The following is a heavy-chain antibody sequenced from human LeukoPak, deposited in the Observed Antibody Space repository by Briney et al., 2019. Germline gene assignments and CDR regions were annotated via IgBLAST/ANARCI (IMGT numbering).Heavy chain of an antibody. D-gene: IGHD4-11*01. CDR1: GYSNSSGYY. CDR3: ARDNSNTHFDY. J-gene: IGHJ4*02. CDR2: IYHSGST. V-gene: IGHV4-38-2*02. Sequence: PSETLSLTCAVSGYSNSSGYYWGWIRQPPGKGLEWIGSIYHSGSTYYNPSLKSRVTISVDTSNNQFSLKLSSVTAADTAVYYCARDNSNTHFDYWGQGTLVTVSS.